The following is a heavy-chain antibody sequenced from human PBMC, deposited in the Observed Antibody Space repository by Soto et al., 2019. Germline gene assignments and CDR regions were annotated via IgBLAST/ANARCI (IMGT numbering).Heavy chain of an antibody. V-gene: IGHV1-2*02. CDR1: GYPVTAYY. CDR3: ARGGGVGVAGSAAFDM. J-gene: IGHJ3*02. CDR2: INPATGAA. Sequence: QLHLVQSGAVVKKPGASVTVSCSASGYPVTAYYMHWVRQAPGRGLEWMGGINPATGAAKYTQTFAGRVTMTRDTSTGIVFMELSGLASEDTAVFYFARGGGVGVAGSAAFDMWGQGTLVTVSS. D-gene: IGHD3-3*01.